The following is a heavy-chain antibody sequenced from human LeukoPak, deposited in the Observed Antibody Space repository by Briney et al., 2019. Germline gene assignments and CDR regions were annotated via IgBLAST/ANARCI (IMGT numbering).Heavy chain of an antibody. D-gene: IGHD5-12*01. CDR2: SNAGNGNT. V-gene: IGHV1-3*02. CDR3: AREESPNSGYDCFDH. J-gene: IGHJ4*02. CDR1: GYTFTNDA. Sequence: ASVKVSCKASGYTFTNDAMHWVRQAPGQRLEWMGWSNAGNGNTKYSQEFQGRVTITRDTSASTAYMELSSLRSEDMAVYYCAREESPNSGYDCFDHWGPGTLVTVSS.